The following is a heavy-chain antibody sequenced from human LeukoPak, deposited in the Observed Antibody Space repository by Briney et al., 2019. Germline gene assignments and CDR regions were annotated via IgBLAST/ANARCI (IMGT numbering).Heavy chain of an antibody. CDR2: IYPGDSDT. J-gene: IGHJ6*02. V-gene: IGHV5-51*01. CDR1: GYSFTSYW. D-gene: IGHD6-13*01. Sequence: GESLKISCKGSGYSFTSYWIGWVRQMPGKGLEWMGIIYPGDSDTRYSPSFQGQVTISADKSISTAYLQWSSLKASDTAMYYCARAAGTVYYYYGMDVWGQGTTVTVSS. CDR3: ARAAGTVYYYYGMDV.